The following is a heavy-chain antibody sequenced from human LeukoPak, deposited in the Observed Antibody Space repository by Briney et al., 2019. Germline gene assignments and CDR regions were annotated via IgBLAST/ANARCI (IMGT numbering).Heavy chain of an antibody. J-gene: IGHJ6*04. D-gene: IGHD3-10*02. CDR1: GFTFSSYE. Sequence: GGSLRLSCAATGFTFSSYEMNWVRQAPGKGLEWVSYISSSGSTIYYADSVKGRFTISRDNAKNSLYLQMNSLRAEDTAVYYCAELGITMIGGVWGKGTTVTISS. CDR2: ISSSGSTI. CDR3: AELGITMIGGV. V-gene: IGHV3-48*03.